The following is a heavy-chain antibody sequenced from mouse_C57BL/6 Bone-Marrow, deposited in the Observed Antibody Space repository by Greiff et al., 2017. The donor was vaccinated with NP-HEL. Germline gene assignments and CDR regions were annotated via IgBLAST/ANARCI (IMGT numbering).Heavy chain of an antibody. CDR2: INYDGSST. CDR3: ARGNYSNYGFDY. V-gene: IGHV5-16*01. D-gene: IGHD2-5*01. Sequence: EVHLVESEGGLVQPGSSMKLSCTASGFTFSDYYMAWVRQVPEKGLEWVANINYDGSSTYYLDSLKSRFIISRDNAKNILYLQMSSLKSEDTATYYCARGNYSNYGFDYWGQGTTLTVSS. CDR1: GFTFSDYY. J-gene: IGHJ2*01.